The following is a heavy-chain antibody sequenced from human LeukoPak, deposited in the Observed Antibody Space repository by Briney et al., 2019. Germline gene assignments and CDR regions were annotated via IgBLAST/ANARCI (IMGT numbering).Heavy chain of an antibody. CDR1: GYTFTSYY. D-gene: IGHD1-20*01. V-gene: IGHV1-46*01. Sequence: ASVKVSCKASGYTFTSYYMHWARQAPGQGLEWMGIINPSGGSTSYAQKFQGRVTMTRDTSTSTAYMELSSLRPEDTAVYYCARGLTGTASYLDYWGQGTLVTVSS. CDR3: ARGLTGTASYLDY. CDR2: INPSGGST. J-gene: IGHJ4*02.